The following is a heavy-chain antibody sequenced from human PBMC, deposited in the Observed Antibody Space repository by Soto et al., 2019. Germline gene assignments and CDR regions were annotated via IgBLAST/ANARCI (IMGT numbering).Heavy chain of an antibody. J-gene: IGHJ6*02. V-gene: IGHV4-34*01. CDR3: ARGQGHGVLMVYADV. CDR1: GGSFSGYY. CDR2: INHSGST. D-gene: IGHD2-8*01. Sequence: SETLSLTCAVYGGSFSGYYWSWIRQPPGKGLEWIGEINHSGSTNYNPSLKSRVTISVDTSKNQFSLKLSSVTAADTAVYYCARGQGHGVLMVYADVWGQGTTVTVSS.